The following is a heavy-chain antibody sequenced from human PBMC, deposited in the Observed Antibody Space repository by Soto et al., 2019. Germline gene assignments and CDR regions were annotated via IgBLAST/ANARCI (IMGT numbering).Heavy chain of an antibody. J-gene: IGHJ4*02. CDR2: IYYSGST. Sequence: QVQLQESGPGLVKPSQTLSLTCTVSGGSISSGGYYWSWIRQHPGKGLEWIGYIYYSGSTYYNPSLKRRLTISVAPSKNLFPLRLRSVTAADTAGYYCGRCKGGTPGGYWGQGPQVSVSS. D-gene: IGHD1-1*01. CDR1: GGSISSGGYY. CDR3: GRCKGGTPGGY. V-gene: IGHV4-31*03.